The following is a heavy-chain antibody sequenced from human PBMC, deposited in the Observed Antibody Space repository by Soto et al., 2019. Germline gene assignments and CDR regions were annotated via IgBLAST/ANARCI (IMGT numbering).Heavy chain of an antibody. J-gene: IGHJ5*02. CDR3: ATRKGGSYNWFDT. CDR1: GGSISRSSYS. D-gene: IGHD2-15*01. Sequence: SETLSLTCTVSGGSISRSSYSWAWIRQPPGKGLEWIGTLYYSGNTYYNPSLKSRVTISVDTSKNQFSLKLSSVTAADTAVYYCATRKGGSYNWFDTWGLGTLVTVSS. CDR2: LYYSGNT. V-gene: IGHV4-39*01.